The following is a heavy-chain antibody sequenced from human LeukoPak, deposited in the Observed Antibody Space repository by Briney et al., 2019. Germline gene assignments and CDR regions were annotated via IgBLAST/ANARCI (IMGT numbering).Heavy chain of an antibody. D-gene: IGHD1-26*01. CDR2: IYYSGST. Sequence: SETLSLTCTVSGGSVSSGSYYWSWIRQPPGTGLECIGYIYYSGSTNYNPSLKSRVTISVDTSKNQFSLKLSSVTAADTAVYYCARGSYYRYYYYGMDVWGQGTTVTVSS. CDR1: GGSVSSGSYY. J-gene: IGHJ6*02. CDR3: ARGSYYRYYYYGMDV. V-gene: IGHV4-61*01.